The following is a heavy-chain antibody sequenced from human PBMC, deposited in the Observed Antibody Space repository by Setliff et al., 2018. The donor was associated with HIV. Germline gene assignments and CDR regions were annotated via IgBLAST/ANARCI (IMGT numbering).Heavy chain of an antibody. CDR2: ISPNTGDT. J-gene: IGHJ5*02. CDR3: ARGGYYTSGTWFDP. Sequence: GASVKVSCKTAGYTFTAYFLQWVRQAPGQGLEWIGWISPNTGDTGIALKFQGRGTMTRDTSTSTTYLVLDRLTYDDTAIYYCARGGYYTSGTWFDPWGQGTLVTVSS. CDR1: GYTFTAYF. D-gene: IGHD3-10*01. V-gene: IGHV1-2*02.